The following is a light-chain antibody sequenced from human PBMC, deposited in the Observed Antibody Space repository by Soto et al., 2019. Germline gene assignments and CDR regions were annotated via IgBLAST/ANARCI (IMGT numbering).Light chain of an antibody. CDR2: EVS. V-gene: IGKV2-30*01. J-gene: IGKJ4*01. CDR1: QSLVYSDGNTY. CDR3: MQGSHWPLT. Sequence: DVVLTQSPLSLPVTLGRPASISCRSSQSLVYSDGNTYLTWFQQRPGQSPRRLLFEVSKRLSGVPDRFSGSGSGTDFTLKIRRVEAADVGVYYCMQGSHWPLTFGGGTKVDIK.